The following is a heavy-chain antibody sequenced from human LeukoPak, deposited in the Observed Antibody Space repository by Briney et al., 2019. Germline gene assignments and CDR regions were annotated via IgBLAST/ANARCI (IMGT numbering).Heavy chain of an antibody. CDR3: ASLRRDSSGWYYFDY. D-gene: IGHD6-19*01. J-gene: IGHJ4*02. Sequence: GGSLRLSCAASGFTFRNYGMQWVRQAPGKGLEWVAVIWYNGSTKYYADSVKGRFTISRDNSKNALFLQMNSLRAEDTAVYYCASLRRDSSGWYYFDYWGQGTLVTVSS. V-gene: IGHV3-33*01. CDR2: IWYNGSTK. CDR1: GFTFRNYG.